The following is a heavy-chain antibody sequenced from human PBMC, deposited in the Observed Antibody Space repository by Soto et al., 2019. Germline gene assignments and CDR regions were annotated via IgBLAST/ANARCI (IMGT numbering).Heavy chain of an antibody. J-gene: IGHJ5*02. Sequence: SETLSLTCTVSGGSVSSGSYYWSWIRQPPGKGLEWIGYIYYSGSTNYNPSLKSRVTISVDTSKNQFSLKLSSVTAADTAVYYCARDTRSFGDWFDPWGQRTLVTVSS. CDR1: GGSVSSGSYY. V-gene: IGHV4-61*01. D-gene: IGHD3-10*01. CDR3: ARDTRSFGDWFDP. CDR2: IYYSGST.